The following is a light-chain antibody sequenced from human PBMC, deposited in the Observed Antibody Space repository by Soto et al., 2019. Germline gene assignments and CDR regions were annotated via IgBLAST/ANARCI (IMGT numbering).Light chain of an antibody. CDR3: CSYAGSYTFV. CDR1: SSDVGAYDY. V-gene: IGLV2-11*01. J-gene: IGLJ1*01. CDR2: DLT. Sequence: QSALTQPRSVSGSPGQSVTISCAGTSSDVGAYDYVSWYQQHPGKAPKLMIYDLTQRPSGVPDRFSGSKSGNTASLTISGLQAEEEADYYCCSYAGSYTFVFGTGTKLTVL.